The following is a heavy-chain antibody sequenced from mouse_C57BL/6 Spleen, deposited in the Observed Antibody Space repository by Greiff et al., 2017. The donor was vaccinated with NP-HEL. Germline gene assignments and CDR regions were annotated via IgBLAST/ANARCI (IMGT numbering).Heavy chain of an antibody. J-gene: IGHJ3*01. V-gene: IGHV1-61*01. Sequence: QVQLQQPGAELVRPGSSVKLSCKASGYTFTSYWMAWVKQRPGQGLEWIGNIYPSDSETHYNQKFKDKATLTVDKSSSTAYMQLSSLTSEDSAVYYGARRGDYDWFAYWGQGTLVTVSA. CDR1: GYTFTSYW. D-gene: IGHD2-3*01. CDR2: IYPSDSET. CDR3: ARRGDYDWFAY.